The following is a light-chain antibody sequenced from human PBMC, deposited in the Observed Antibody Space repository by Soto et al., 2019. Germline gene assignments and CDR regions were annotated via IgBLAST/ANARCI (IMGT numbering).Light chain of an antibody. CDR3: QQYGRT. CDR2: GAS. Sequence: EIVLTQSPGTLSLSPGERATLSCRASQSVSSSYLAWYQQKPGQAPRLLIYGASSRATGIPDRFSGSGSVTDFTLTISRLEPEDFEVYYCQQYGRTFGQGTKVEIK. V-gene: IGKV3-20*01. J-gene: IGKJ1*01. CDR1: QSVSSSY.